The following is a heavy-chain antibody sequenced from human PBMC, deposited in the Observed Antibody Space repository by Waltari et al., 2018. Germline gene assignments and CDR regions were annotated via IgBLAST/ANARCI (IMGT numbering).Heavy chain of an antibody. Sequence: QVQLQESGPGLVKPSETLSLTCTVSGGSIRSYYWSWIRQPPGKGLEWIGYIYYSRSTNYNPSLKSRVTISVDTSKNQFSLKLSSVTAADTAVYYCAYFLGAKGAGHFDYWGQGTLVTVSS. D-gene: IGHD1-26*01. CDR1: GGSIRSYY. CDR3: AYFLGAKGAGHFDY. CDR2: IYYSRST. V-gene: IGHV4-59*01. J-gene: IGHJ4*02.